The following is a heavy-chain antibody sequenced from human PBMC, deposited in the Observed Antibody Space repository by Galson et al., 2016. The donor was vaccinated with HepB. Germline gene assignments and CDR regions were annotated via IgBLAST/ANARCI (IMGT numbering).Heavy chain of an antibody. V-gene: IGHV3-30*04. Sequence: SLRLSCAASGFSFSIYPMHWVRQAPGKGLEWVATISLDAINAYYVDSVKGRFTLSRDNSKKTLSLHMNILRPEDTAVYCCARDQWSSMWQDNSNGMDVWGQGTTVIVSS. J-gene: IGHJ6*02. CDR3: ARDQWSSMWQDNSNGMDV. CDR1: GFSFSIYP. D-gene: IGHD6-19*01. CDR2: ISLDAINA.